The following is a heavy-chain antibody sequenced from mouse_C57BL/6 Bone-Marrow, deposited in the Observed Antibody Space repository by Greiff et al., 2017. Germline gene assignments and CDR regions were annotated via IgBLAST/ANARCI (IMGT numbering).Heavy chain of an antibody. CDR2: IDPSDSYT. CDR3: ARWDLLRFAY. V-gene: IGHV1-59*01. CDR1: GYTFTSYW. J-gene: IGHJ3*01. Sequence: QVQLQQPGAELVRPGTSVKLSCKASGYTFTSYWMHWVKQRPGQGLEWIGVIDPSDSYTTYNQKFKGQATLTVDTSSSTAYMQLSSLTSEDSAVYYGARWDLLRFAYWGQGTLVTVSA. D-gene: IGHD4-1*01.